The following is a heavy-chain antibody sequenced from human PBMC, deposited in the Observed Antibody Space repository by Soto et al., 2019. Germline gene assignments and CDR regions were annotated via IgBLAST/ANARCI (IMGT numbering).Heavy chain of an antibody. CDR3: ARDDYRTGVYFDY. CDR2: ISAYSGNT. V-gene: IGHV1-18*01. J-gene: IGHJ4*02. D-gene: IGHD3-10*01. CDR1: GYTFTSYG. Sequence: QVHLVQSGAEVKKPGASVKVSCKASGYTFTSYGISWVRQAPGQGLEWMGWISAYSGNTNYAQKLQGRVTMTTDTCTCTAYMELRSLSSDDTAVYFCARDDYRTGVYFDYWGQGTLVTVSS.